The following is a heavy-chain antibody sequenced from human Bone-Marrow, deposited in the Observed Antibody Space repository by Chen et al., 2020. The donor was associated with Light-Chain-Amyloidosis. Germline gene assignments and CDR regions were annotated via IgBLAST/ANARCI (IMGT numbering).Heavy chain of an antibody. Sequence: QLVESGGSLVQPGGSLRLSCAASGFTFTTYGMNWVGQAPGKGLEWVSYISAGGDSMYYADSVKRRFTVSRDDARNSLFLQMNSLRAEDTAVYYCSRDAVAPGDTDYWGQGTLVTVSS. CDR1: GFTFTTYG. D-gene: IGHD1-1*01. CDR2: ISAGGDSM. J-gene: IGHJ4*02. CDR3: SRDAVAPGDTDY. V-gene: IGHV3-48*03.